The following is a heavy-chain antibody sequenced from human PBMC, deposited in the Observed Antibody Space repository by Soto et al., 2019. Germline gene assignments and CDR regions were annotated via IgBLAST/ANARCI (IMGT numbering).Heavy chain of an antibody. Sequence: PSETLSLTCTVSGGSISSYYWSWIRQPPGKGLEWIGYIYYSATTNYNPSLKSRVTISLDTSKNQFSLRLTSVTAADTAVYYCAGLGRYYLSFDSWGPGILVTV. V-gene: IGHV4-59*01. CDR2: IYYSATT. D-gene: IGHD3-10*01. J-gene: IGHJ5*01. CDR3: AGLGRYYLSFDS. CDR1: GGSISSYY.